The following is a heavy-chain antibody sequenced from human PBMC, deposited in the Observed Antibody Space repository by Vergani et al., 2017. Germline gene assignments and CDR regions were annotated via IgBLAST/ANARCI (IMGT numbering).Heavy chain of an antibody. J-gene: IGHJ6*02. Sequence: QVQLVQSGAEVKKPGASVKVSCKASGYTITDYYIHWVRQAPGQGLEWMGWVNPNSGDTNYAQKFQGRVTMTRDMAINTTYMELSRLTSDDTAVYYCARDRVAYSGFYYGMDVWGQGTTVTVSS. V-gene: IGHV1-2*02. CDR2: VNPNSGDT. D-gene: IGHD3-10*01. CDR3: ARDRVAYSGFYYGMDV. CDR1: GYTITDYY.